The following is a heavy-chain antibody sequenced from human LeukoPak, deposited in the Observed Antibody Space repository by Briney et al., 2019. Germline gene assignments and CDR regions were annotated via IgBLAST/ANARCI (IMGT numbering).Heavy chain of an antibody. CDR1: GFTFRRYS. CDR2: ISSSGNTI. CDR3: ARDVGATSSFDY. Sequence: GGSLRLSCEGSGFTFRRYSMHWVRQAPGKGLEWISYISSSGNTIYYADSVKGRYTISRDNGENSIYLQMNSLRAEDTAVYYCARDVGATSSFDYWGQGTLVTVSS. D-gene: IGHD1-26*01. V-gene: IGHV3-48*01. J-gene: IGHJ4*02.